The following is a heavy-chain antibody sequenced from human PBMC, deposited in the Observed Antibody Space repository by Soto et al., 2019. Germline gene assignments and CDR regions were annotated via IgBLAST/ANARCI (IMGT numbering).Heavy chain of an antibody. J-gene: IGHJ4*02. V-gene: IGHV4-4*02. CDR3: AREGFDHRPDY. Sequence: QLQESGPGLVKPSETLSLTCAVSGDSISSPNWWSWYGQSPGKGMELIGEMFDSGSSNYNPSLDGRVTISLDTSKNHFSLELTSLTAADTAIYYCAREGFDHRPDYWGQGIPVSVSS. CDR2: MFDSGSS. CDR1: GDSISSPNW.